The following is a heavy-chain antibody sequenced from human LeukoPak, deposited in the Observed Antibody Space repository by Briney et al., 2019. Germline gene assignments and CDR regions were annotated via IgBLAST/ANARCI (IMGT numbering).Heavy chain of an antibody. Sequence: PSETLSLTCTVSGYSISSGYYWGWIRQPPGKGLEWIGSIYHSGSTYYNPSLKSRVTISVDTSKNQFSLKLSSVTAADTAVYYCARVGPAYCGSGSYYNAWEYFDYWGQGTLVTVSS. V-gene: IGHV4-38-2*02. CDR1: GYSISSGYY. D-gene: IGHD3-10*01. CDR3: ARVGPAYCGSGSYYNAWEYFDY. J-gene: IGHJ4*02. CDR2: IYHSGST.